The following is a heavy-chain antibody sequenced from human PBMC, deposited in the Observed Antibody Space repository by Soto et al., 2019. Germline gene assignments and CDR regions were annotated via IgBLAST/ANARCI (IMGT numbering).Heavy chain of an antibody. V-gene: IGHV5-10-1*04. CDR2: IDPSDSYT. CDR3: ARGSSSWSPLFDY. Sequence: LGESLKISXKGSGYNFINYWISWVRQMPGKGLEWMGRIDPSDSYTRYSPSFQGQVTISADKSISTAYLQWSSLKASDTAMYYCARGSSSWSPLFDYWGQGTLVTVSS. D-gene: IGHD6-13*01. J-gene: IGHJ4*02. CDR1: GYNFINYW.